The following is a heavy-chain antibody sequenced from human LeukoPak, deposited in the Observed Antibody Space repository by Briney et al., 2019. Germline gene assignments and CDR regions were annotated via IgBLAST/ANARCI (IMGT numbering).Heavy chain of an antibody. CDR3: ASAEMATINGY. J-gene: IGHJ4*02. D-gene: IGHD5-24*01. CDR2: ISSSSSPI. Sequence: PGGSLRLSCAASGFTFSSNGMNWVRQAPGKGLEWVSSISSSSSPIYYADSVKGRFTISRDNAKNSLYLQMNSLRAEDTAVYYCASAEMATINGYWGQGTLVTVSS. V-gene: IGHV3-48*01. CDR1: GFTFSSNG.